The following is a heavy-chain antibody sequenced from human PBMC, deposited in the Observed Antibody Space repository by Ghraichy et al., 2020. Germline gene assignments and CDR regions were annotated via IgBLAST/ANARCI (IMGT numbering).Heavy chain of an antibody. CDR1: GGSFSGYY. J-gene: IGHJ4*02. D-gene: IGHD6-13*01. CDR3: ARGSRRRIPKGAAAGTVLFDY. V-gene: IGHV4-34*01. Sequence: SETLSLTCAVYGGSFSGYYWSWIRQPPGKGLEWIGEINHSGSTNYNPSLKSRVTISVDTSKNQFSLKLSSVTAADTAVYYCARGSRRRIPKGAAAGTVLFDYWGQGTLVTVSS. CDR2: INHSGST.